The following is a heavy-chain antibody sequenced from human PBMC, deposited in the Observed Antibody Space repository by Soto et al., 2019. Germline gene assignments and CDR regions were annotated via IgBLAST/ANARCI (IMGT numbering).Heavy chain of an antibody. Sequence: QMQLVESGEGVVQPGRSLRFSWAPPGFPFSYYGIHGVRRAPGKGREWVADISHDGKDKWYADSVKGRFTISRDNSENTLYLQMNGLRSEDTAVYFCASGEGRNGHDTRFDYWGQGTLVTVSS. V-gene: IGHV3-30*03. J-gene: IGHJ4*02. CDR3: ASGEGRNGHDTRFDY. CDR1: GFPFSYYG. D-gene: IGHD3-10*01. CDR2: ISHDGKDK.